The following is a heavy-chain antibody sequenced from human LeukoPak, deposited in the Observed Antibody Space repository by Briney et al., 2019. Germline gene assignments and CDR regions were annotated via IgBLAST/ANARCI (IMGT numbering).Heavy chain of an antibody. Sequence: GESLKISCKGSGYTFINSWIGWVRQRPGEGLEWMGNIYPGDSDTRYSPSFQGQVTISVDKSTTTAYLQWSTLKASDTALYYCVRPLDSSTSTCAFDLWGQGTMVTVSS. CDR2: IYPGDSDT. J-gene: IGHJ3*01. D-gene: IGHD6-13*01. CDR1: GYTFINSW. CDR3: VRPLDSSTSTCAFDL. V-gene: IGHV5-51*01.